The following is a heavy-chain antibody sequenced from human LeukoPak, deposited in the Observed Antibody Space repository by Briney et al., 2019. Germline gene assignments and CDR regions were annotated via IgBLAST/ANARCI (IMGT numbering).Heavy chain of an antibody. CDR1: GGSISSYY. CDR3: ASSDTAMAPFDY. CDR2: IYTSGST. D-gene: IGHD5-18*01. V-gene: IGHV4-4*07. Sequence: PSETLSLPCTVSGGSISSYYWSWLRQPAGKGLEWIGRIYTSGSTNYNPSLKSRVTMSVDTSKNQFSLKLSSVTAADTAVLYCASSDTAMAPFDYWGQGTLVTVSS. J-gene: IGHJ4*02.